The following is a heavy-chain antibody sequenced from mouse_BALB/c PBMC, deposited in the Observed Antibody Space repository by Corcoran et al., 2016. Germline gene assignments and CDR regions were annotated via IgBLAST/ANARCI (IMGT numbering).Heavy chain of an antibody. CDR2: INPYNDGT. CDR1: GYTFTSYV. J-gene: IGHJ2*01. CDR3: ARYGVRLPLDY. D-gene: IGHD1-2*01. Sequence: EVQLQQSGPELVKPGASVKMSCMASGYTFTSYVMHWVKQKPGQGLEWIGYINPYNDGTKYNEKFKGKATLTSDKSSSTAYMELSSLTSEDSAVYYCARYGVRLPLDYWGQGTTLTVSS. V-gene: IGHV1S136*01.